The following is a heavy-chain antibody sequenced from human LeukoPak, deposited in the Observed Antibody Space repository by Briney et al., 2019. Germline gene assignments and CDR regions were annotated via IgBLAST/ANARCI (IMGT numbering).Heavy chain of an antibody. CDR1: GFTFSSYN. Sequence: GGSLRLSCAASGFTFSSYNMNWVRQAPGKGPEWVSSITSSSGSTIYYADSVKGRFTISRDNAKNSLYLQMNSLRAEDTAVYYCARDSLGSYYYGGRAFDIWGQGTMVTVSS. CDR2: ITSSSGSTI. J-gene: IGHJ3*02. V-gene: IGHV3-48*03. D-gene: IGHD3-10*01. CDR3: ARDSLGSYYYGGRAFDI.